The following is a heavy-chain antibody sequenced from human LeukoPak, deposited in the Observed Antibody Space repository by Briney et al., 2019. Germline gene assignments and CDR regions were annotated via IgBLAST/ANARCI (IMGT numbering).Heavy chain of an antibody. CDR2: ISGSGGST. CDR1: GLTFRGYA. CDR3: AKDREYSSGWYP. V-gene: IGHV3-23*01. J-gene: IGHJ5*02. D-gene: IGHD6-19*01. Sequence: GGSLRLSCAASGLTFRGYAMSWVRQAPGKGLEWVSAISGSGGSTYYAGSVKGRFTISRDNSKNTLYLQMNSLRAEDTAVYYCAKDREYSSGWYPWGQGTLVTVSS.